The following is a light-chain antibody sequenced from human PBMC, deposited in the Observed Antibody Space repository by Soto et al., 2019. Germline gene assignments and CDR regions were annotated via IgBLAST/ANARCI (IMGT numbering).Light chain of an antibody. CDR1: QSVSSSY. J-gene: IGKJ2*01. V-gene: IGKV3-20*01. CDR2: GAS. CDR3: QQYGSSPMYT. Sequence: EIVLTQSPGTLSLSPGERATLSCRASQSVSSSYLAWYQQKPGQAPRLLIHGASARATGIPDRFRGSGSGTDFYLTISRLEPEDLAVYFCQQYGSSPMYTFGQGTKLEIK.